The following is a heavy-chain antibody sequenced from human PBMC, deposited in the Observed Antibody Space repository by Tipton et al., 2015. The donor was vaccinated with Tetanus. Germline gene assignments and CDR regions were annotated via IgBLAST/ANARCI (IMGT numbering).Heavy chain of an antibody. CDR2: IYSGGST. V-gene: IGHV3-53*01. Sequence: SLRLSCTASGFTVSSNYMSWVRQAPGKGLEWVSVIYSGGSTYYADSVKGRFTISRDNSKNTLYLQMNSLRAEDTAVYYCARSPGSIPFFVYWGQGTLVTVSS. CDR3: ARSPGSIPFFVY. D-gene: IGHD3-10*01. CDR1: GFTVSSNY. J-gene: IGHJ4*02.